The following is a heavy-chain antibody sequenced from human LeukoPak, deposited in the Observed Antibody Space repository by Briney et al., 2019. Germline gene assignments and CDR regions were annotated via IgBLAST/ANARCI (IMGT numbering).Heavy chain of an antibody. CDR1: GYTFTGYY. Sequence: ASVKVSCKASGYTFTGYYMHWVRQAPGQGLEWMGWINPNSGGTNYAQKFQGRVTMTRDTSISTAYMELSRLRSGDTAVYYCARVPTTIKRREQWLGQNWFDPWGQGTLVTVSS. CDR3: ARVPTTIKRREQWLGQNWFDP. CDR2: INPNSGGT. J-gene: IGHJ5*02. V-gene: IGHV1-2*02. D-gene: IGHD6-19*01.